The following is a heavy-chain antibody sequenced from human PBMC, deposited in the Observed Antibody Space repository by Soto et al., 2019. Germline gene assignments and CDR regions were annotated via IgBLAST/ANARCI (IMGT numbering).Heavy chain of an antibody. J-gene: IGHJ4*02. V-gene: IGHV4-4*07. CDR2: IYTSGST. CDR3: ARERGPGSGKAYFDY. CDR1: CGSISSYY. Sequence: XETLCLTCTVACGSISSYYWSWIRQPAGKGLEWIGRIYTSGSTNYNPSLKSRVTMSVDTSKNQFSLKLSSVTAADTAVYYCARERGPGSGKAYFDYWGQGTLVTVSS. D-gene: IGHD3-10*01.